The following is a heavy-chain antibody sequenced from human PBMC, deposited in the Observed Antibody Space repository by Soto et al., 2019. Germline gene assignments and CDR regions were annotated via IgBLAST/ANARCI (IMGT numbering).Heavy chain of an antibody. CDR1: GDSVVTSTAA. D-gene: IGHD2-21*01. Sequence: PAQTLSLTCALSGDSVVTSTAAWNWIRQSPSRGLEWLGRTYYRSKWYNDYTVSVKSRITINPDTSKQQLSLPWNSVTPDDTAGNYFSRDLIRRARFNTFYILGHGTM. J-gene: IGHJ3*02. CDR2: TYYRSKWYN. V-gene: IGHV6-1*01. CDR3: SRDLIRRARFNTFYI.